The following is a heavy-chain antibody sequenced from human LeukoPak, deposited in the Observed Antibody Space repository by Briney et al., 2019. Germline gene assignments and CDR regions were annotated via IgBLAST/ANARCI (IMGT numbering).Heavy chain of an antibody. D-gene: IGHD3-22*01. CDR1: GFTFSSYG. CDR2: ISYDGSNK. CDR3: AKDKDYYDSSGSLYFDY. V-gene: IGHV3-30*18. J-gene: IGHJ4*02. Sequence: PGRSLRLSCAASGFTFSSYGMHWVRQAPGKGLEGVAVISYDGSNKYYADSVKGRFTISRDNSKNTLYLQMNSLRAEDTAVYYCAKDKDYYDSSGSLYFDYWGQGTLVTVSS.